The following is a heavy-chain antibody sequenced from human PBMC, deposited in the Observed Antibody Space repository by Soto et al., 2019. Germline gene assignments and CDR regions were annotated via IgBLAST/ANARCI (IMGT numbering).Heavy chain of an antibody. CDR3: ARRPQNYYYGLDV. CDR2: IGTAGDT. V-gene: IGHV3-13*01. Sequence: GGSLRLSCAASGFTFSSYNMHWVRQGTGKGLEWVSAIGTAGDTYYPGSVKGRFTISRENAENSLYLQMNSLRAEDTAVYYCARRPQNYYYGLDVWGQGTTVTVSS. J-gene: IGHJ6*02. CDR1: GFTFSSYN.